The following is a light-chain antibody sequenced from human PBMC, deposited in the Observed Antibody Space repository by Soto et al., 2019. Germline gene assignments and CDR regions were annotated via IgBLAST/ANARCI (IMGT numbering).Light chain of an antibody. Sequence: EIVLTQSPGTLSLSPGERATLSCRASQSVSSIYLAWYQQNPGQAPSLLIYATSSRATGIPDRFSGSGSGTDFSLTISRLEPEDFAVYYCQQYGSSPITFGQGTRLEIK. V-gene: IGKV3-20*01. J-gene: IGKJ5*01. CDR1: QSVSSIY. CDR2: ATS. CDR3: QQYGSSPIT.